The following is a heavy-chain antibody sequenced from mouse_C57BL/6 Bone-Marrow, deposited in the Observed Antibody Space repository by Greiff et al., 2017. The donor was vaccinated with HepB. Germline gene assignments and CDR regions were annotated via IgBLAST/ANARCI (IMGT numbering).Heavy chain of an antibody. J-gene: IGHJ1*03. Sequence: VQLQQSGPELARPWASVKISCQAFYTFSRRVHFAIRDTNYWMQWVKQRPGQGLEWIGAIYPGNGDTSYNQKSKGKATLTADKSSSTSYMQLSSLTSEDSAVYYCARNWDEGWYFDVWDTGTTVTVSS. CDR2: GQGLEWIG. D-gene: IGHD4-1*01. CDR1: YTFSRRVH. V-gene: IGHV1-87*01. CDR3: SEDSAVYYCARNWDEGWYFDV.